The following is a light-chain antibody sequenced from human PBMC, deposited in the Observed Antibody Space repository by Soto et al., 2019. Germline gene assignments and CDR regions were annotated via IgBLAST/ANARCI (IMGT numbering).Light chain of an antibody. Sequence: EMVLTQSPGTLSLSPLYIATLPFRASQSVSNDYVAWVQQKPGQAPRLLIYGASTRATGIPARFSGSGSGTEFTLTISSLQSEDFAVYYCQKYNNWPRKFGQGTKVDIK. CDR3: QKYNNWPRK. V-gene: IGKV3D-15*01. CDR1: QSVSND. CDR2: GAS. J-gene: IGKJ1*01.